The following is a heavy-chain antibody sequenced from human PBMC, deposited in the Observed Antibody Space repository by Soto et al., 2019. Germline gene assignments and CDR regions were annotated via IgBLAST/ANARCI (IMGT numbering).Heavy chain of an antibody. CDR2: ISGSGGST. D-gene: IGHD2-15*01. CDR3: GKGYCSGGSSSVFDY. CDR1: GFTFSSYA. Sequence: PGGSLRLSCAASGFTFSSYAMSWVRQAPGKGLEWVSAISGSGGSTYYADSVKGRFTISRDNSKNALYLQMNSLRAEDTAVYYCGKGYCSGGSSSVFDYWGQEPLVTFPS. J-gene: IGHJ4*02. V-gene: IGHV3-23*01.